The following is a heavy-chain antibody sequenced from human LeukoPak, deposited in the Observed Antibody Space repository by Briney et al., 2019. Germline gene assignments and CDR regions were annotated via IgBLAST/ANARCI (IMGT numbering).Heavy chain of an antibody. J-gene: IGHJ3*02. V-gene: IGHV4-39*01. D-gene: IGHD3-16*01. Sequence: SETLSLTCTVSGGSINSSSYYWGWLRQPPGKGVGWIECNYYSGSTYYNPSLKSRVTISVDTAKNQFSLKLSSVTAADTAVYYCARLPYDPQIWGQGTMVTVSS. CDR3: ARLPYDPQI. CDR2: NYYSGST. CDR1: GGSINSSSYY.